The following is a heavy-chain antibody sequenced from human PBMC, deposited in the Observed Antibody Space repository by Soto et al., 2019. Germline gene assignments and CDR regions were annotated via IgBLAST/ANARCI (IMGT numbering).Heavy chain of an antibody. J-gene: IGHJ5*02. Sequence: SVKVSCKTSGYPFINFYVHWVRQAPGQGLEWLGNINPRADSTVYAPKFEDRVSMTRDTSTSTVYMELSSLTSDDTAMYYCAREFPSTYWFDPWGHGTLVTVSS. CDR3: AREFPSTYWFDP. CDR1: GYPFINFY. D-gene: IGHD3-16*01. CDR2: INPRADST. V-gene: IGHV1-46*01.